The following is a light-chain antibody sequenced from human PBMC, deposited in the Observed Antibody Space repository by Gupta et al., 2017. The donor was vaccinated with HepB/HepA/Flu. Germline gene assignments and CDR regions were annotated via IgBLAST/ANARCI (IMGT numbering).Light chain of an antibody. J-gene: IGLJ3*02. V-gene: IGLV2-14*01. Sequence: QSALTQPASLSGSPGRSITISCTGTSSDVGGYHYVSWSQQHPGKAHKLMIYDVSNRTAGVANRFSGSKSGNTASLTISGHQAEDEADYYCSSYTSSSKRVFGGGTKLTVL. CDR1: SSDVGGYHY. CDR2: DVS. CDR3: SSYTSSSKRV.